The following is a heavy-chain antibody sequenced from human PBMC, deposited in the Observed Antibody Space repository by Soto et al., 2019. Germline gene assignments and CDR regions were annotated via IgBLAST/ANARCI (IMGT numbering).Heavy chain of an antibody. CDR2: ISGSGGST. D-gene: IGHD3-22*01. J-gene: IGHJ4*02. V-gene: IGHV3-23*01. CDR3: AKIDDDSSGYYDFDY. Sequence: GSLRLSCAASGFTFSSYAMSWVRQAPGKGLEWVSAISGSGGSTYYADSVKGRFTISRDNSKNTLYLQMNSLRAEDTAVYYCAKIDDDSSGYYDFDYWGQGTLVTVSS. CDR1: GFTFSSYA.